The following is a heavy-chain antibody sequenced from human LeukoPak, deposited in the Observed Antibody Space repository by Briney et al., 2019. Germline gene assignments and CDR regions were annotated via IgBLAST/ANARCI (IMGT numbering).Heavy chain of an antibody. CDR2: ISSSGSTI. J-gene: IGHJ4*02. V-gene: IGHV3-48*03. CDR3: ARAPLTYYYGSGIFGGDY. D-gene: IGHD3-10*01. CDR1: GFTFSSYE. Sequence: PGGSLRLSCAASGFTFSSYEMNWVRQAPGKGLEWVSYISSSGSTIYYADSVKGRFTISRDNAKNSLYLQMNSLRAEDTAVYYCARAPLTYYYGSGIFGGDYWGQGTLVTVSS.